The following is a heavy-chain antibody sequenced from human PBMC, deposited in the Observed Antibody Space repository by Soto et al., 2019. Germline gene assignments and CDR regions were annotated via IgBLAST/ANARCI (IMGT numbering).Heavy chain of an antibody. CDR1: GFTFSSYA. CDR3: AKERNDFWSGTTGGFDH. D-gene: IGHD3-3*01. V-gene: IGHV3-23*01. Sequence: PGGSLRLSCAVSGFTFSSYAMSWVRQVPGKGLDWVSGISGSGGSTYYAESVKGRFTISRDNPKNTVYVQMNSLRPEDTAIYYCAKERNDFWSGTTGGFDHWGQGLLVTVSS. J-gene: IGHJ4*02. CDR2: ISGSGGST.